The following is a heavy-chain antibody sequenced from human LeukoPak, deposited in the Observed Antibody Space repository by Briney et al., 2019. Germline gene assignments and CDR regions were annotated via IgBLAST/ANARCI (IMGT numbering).Heavy chain of an antibody. CDR3: AKEPPEIDHAFDI. D-gene: IGHD1-14*01. Sequence: GGSLRLSCAASGFTFRTHGMHWLRQAPGKGLEWVAYIHYDGTTKHYADSVKGRFTISRDNSKNTLSLQMNSLRPDVTAVYYCAKEPPEIDHAFDIWGQGTMVTVSS. V-gene: IGHV3-30*02. CDR2: IHYDGTTK. CDR1: GFTFRTHG. J-gene: IGHJ3*02.